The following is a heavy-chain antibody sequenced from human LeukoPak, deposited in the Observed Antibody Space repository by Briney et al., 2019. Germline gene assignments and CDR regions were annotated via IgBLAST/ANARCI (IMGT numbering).Heavy chain of an antibody. CDR3: ARGLYCTNGVCPYYFDY. CDR2: IYHSGST. D-gene: IGHD2-8*01. Sequence: SETLSLTCTVSGGSISSSSYYWGWIRQPPGKGLEWIGRIYHSGSTYYNPSLKSRLAISVDTSKNQFSLRLSSVTAADTAIYYCARGLYCTNGVCPYYFDYWGQGTLVTVSS. J-gene: IGHJ4*02. V-gene: IGHV4-39*07. CDR1: GGSISSSSYY.